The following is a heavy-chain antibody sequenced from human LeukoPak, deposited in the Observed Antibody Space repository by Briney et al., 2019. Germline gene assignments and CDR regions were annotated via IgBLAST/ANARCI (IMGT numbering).Heavy chain of an antibody. CDR1: GGSFSGYY. Sequence: SETLSLTCAVYGGSFSGYYWSWIRQPPGKGLEWIGYIYYSGSTNYNPSLKSRVTISVDTSKNQFSLKLSSVTAADTAVYYCASVYCSSTSCYDAFDIWGQGTMVTVSS. J-gene: IGHJ3*02. V-gene: IGHV4-59*01. CDR2: IYYSGST. CDR3: ASVYCSSTSCYDAFDI. D-gene: IGHD2-2*01.